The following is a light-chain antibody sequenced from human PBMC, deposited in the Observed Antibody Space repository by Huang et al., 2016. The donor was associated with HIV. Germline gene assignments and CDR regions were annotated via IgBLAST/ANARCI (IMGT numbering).Light chain of an antibody. CDR1: QYISTN. V-gene: IGKV3-15*01. CDR3: QQYNNWPRT. CDR2: GAS. J-gene: IGKJ1*01. Sequence: EVVMTQSPATLSVSPGERATLSCRASQYISTNLGGYQQKPGQPPRLSIFGASTRATGLPARFIGSGSGTEFTLTITSLQSEDFAVYYCQQYNNWPRTFGQGTKVEIK.